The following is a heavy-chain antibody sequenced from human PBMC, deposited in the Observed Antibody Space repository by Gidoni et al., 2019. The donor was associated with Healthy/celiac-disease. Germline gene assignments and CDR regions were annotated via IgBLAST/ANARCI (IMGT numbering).Heavy chain of an antibody. CDR2: ISYDGSNK. CDR1: GFPFSRYG. D-gene: IGHD5-18*01. J-gene: IGHJ4*02. Sequence: QVQLVESGGGVVQPGRPLRLSCAASGFPFSRYGMHWVRQAPGKGLEWVAVISYDGSNKYYADSVKGRFTISRDNSKNTLYLQMNSLRAEDTAVYYCAKDDLSGYSYGLIDYWGQGTLVTVSS. CDR3: AKDDLSGYSYGLIDY. V-gene: IGHV3-30*18.